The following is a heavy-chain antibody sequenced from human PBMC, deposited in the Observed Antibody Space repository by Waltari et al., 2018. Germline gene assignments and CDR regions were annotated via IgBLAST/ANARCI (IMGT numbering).Heavy chain of an antibody. Sequence: EVQLLESGGGVAQPGGSLTLSCAASGFSFTAYAMSWVRQTPDRGREWVSGINNGGVDKYYTDSVKGRFTISRDNSRNTLYLQMSSLRAEDTAVYYCAKEIGALGTPVFDYWGQGTLVSVSS. CDR2: INNGGVDK. V-gene: IGHV3-23*01. D-gene: IGHD6-13*01. J-gene: IGHJ4*02. CDR1: GFSFTAYA. CDR3: AKEIGALGTPVFDY.